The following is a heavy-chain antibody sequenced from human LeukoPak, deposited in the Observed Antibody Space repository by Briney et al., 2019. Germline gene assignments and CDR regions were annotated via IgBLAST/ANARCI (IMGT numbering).Heavy chain of an antibody. CDR1: GFTFSSYS. CDR3: ARAGYSSSWYRGSGGDY. D-gene: IGHD6-13*01. Sequence: GGSLKLFCAASGFTFSSYSMNWVRQAPGKGLEWVSSISSSSSYIYYADSVKGRFTISRDNAKNSLYLQMNSLRAEDTAVYYCARAGYSSSWYRGSGGDYWGQGTLVTVSS. CDR2: ISSSSSYI. J-gene: IGHJ4*02. V-gene: IGHV3-21*01.